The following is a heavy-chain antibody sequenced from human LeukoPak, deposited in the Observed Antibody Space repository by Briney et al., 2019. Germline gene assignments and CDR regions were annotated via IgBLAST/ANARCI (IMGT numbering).Heavy chain of an antibody. J-gene: IGHJ4*02. CDR3: ARDHTGYSSSWYPDY. V-gene: IGHV1-18*04. CDR2: ISAYNGNT. CDR1: GYTLTSYG. Sequence: ASVTVSCTASGYTLTSYGISWVRQAPGQGLEWMGWISAYNGNTNYAQKLQGRVTMTTDTSTSTAYMELRSLRSDDTAVYYCARDHTGYSSSWYPDYWGQGTLVTVSS. D-gene: IGHD6-13*01.